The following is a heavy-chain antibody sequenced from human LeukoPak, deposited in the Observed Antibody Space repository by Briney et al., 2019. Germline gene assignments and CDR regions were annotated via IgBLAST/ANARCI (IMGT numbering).Heavy chain of an antibody. J-gene: IGHJ4*02. V-gene: IGHV3-48*03. CDR2: ISSSGSTI. D-gene: IGHD6-13*01. CDR1: GFTFSSYE. Sequence: GGSLRLSCAASGFTFSSYEMNWVRQAPGKGLEWVSYISSSGSTIYYADSVKGRFTISRDNAKNSLYLQMNSLRAEDTAVYYCASPKYSSSWYGQPVDYWCQGTLVTVSS. CDR3: ASPKYSSSWYGQPVDY.